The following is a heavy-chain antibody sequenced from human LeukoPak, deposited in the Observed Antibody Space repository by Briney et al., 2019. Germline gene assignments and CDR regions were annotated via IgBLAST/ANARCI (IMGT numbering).Heavy chain of an antibody. J-gene: IGHJ4*02. CDR1: RYSFSNYW. V-gene: IGHV5-51*01. D-gene: IGHD2-15*01. CDR2: IYPGDSDT. CDR3: ARLELPSYYFDY. Sequence: GESLKISCKGSRYSFSNYWIGWVRQMPGKGLEWMGIIYPGDSDTRYSPSFQGQVTISADKSITTVYLQWSSLKASDTALYYCARLELPSYYFDYWGQGTLVTVSS.